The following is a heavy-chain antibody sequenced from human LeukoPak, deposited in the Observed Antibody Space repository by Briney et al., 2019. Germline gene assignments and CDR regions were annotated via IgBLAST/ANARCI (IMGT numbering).Heavy chain of an antibody. CDR1: GYSFTNQD. J-gene: IGHJ4*02. CDR2: INPDNGNT. V-gene: IGHV1-3*03. Sequence: ASVKVSCKASGYSFTNQDMHWVRQAPGQRLEWMGCINPDNGNTKYSQEFQGRVTITRDTSASTAYMELSSLRSEDMAVYYCTLYNYWGQETLATVSS. D-gene: IGHD2-2*02. CDR3: TLYNY.